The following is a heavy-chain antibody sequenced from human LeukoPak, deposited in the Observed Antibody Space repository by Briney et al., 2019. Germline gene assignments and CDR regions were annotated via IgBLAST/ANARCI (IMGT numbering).Heavy chain of an antibody. CDR3: ARSLGIAAALGY. V-gene: IGHV4-39*01. CDR1: GGSISSSSYY. Sequence: SETLSLTCTVSGGSISSSSYYWGWIRQPPGKGLEWIGSIYYSGSTYYNPSLKSRVTISVDTSKNQFSLKLSSVTAADTAVYYCARSLGIAAALGYWGQGTLVTVSS. D-gene: IGHD6-13*01. CDR2: IYYSGST. J-gene: IGHJ4*02.